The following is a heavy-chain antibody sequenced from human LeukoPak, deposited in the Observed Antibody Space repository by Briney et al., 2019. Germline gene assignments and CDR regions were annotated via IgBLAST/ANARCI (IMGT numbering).Heavy chain of an antibody. CDR2: ISSNGGST. V-gene: IGHV3-64*01. Sequence: GGSLRLSCAASGFTFSSYAMHWVRQAPGKGLEYVSAISSNGGSTYYANSVKGRFTISRDNSKNTLYLQMGSLRAEDMAVYYCARSGRSDFWSDYPIDYWGQGTLVTVSS. J-gene: IGHJ4*02. CDR3: ARSGRSDFWSDYPIDY. CDR1: GFTFSSYA. D-gene: IGHD3-3*01.